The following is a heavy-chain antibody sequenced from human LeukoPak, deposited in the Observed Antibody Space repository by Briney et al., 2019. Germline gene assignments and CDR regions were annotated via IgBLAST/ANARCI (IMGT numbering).Heavy chain of an antibody. CDR3: VRWGSGGLTLDY. CDR2: IVVGSGNT. J-gene: IGHJ4*02. V-gene: IGHV1-58*01. Sequence: SVKVSCKASGFTFTSSAVQWVRQARGQRLEWIGWIVVGSGNTNYAQKFQERVTITRDMSTSTAYMELSSLRSEDTAVYYCVRWGSGGLTLDYWGQGTLVTVAS. CDR1: GFTFTSSA. D-gene: IGHD5-24*01.